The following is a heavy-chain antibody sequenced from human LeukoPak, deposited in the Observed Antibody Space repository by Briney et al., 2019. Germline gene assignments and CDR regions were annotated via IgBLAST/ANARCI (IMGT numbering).Heavy chain of an antibody. CDR3: ARAYCSSTSCARRGDFDY. CDR2: INHSGST. CDR1: GGSFSGYY. D-gene: IGHD2-2*01. J-gene: IGHJ4*02. Sequence: SETLSLTCAVYGGSFSGYYWSWIRQPPGKGLEWIGEINHSGSTNYNPSLKSRVTISVDTSKNQFSLKLSSVTAADTAVYYCARAYCSSTSCARRGDFDYWSQGTLVTASS. V-gene: IGHV4-34*01.